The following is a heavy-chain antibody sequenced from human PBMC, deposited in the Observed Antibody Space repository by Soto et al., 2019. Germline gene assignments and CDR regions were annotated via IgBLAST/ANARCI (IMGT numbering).Heavy chain of an antibody. D-gene: IGHD2-21*01. CDR1: GGTFSSYT. V-gene: IGHV1-69*02. CDR2: IIPILGIA. Sequence: QVQLVQSGAEVKKPGSSVKVSCKASGGTFSSYTISWVRQAPGQGLEWMGRIIPILGIANYAQKFQARVTITADKSTSTADMELSSRRSADTAVYYCARGNLLEVDSVGYFDLWGRGTLVTVSS. CDR3: ARGNLLEVDSVGYFDL. J-gene: IGHJ2*01.